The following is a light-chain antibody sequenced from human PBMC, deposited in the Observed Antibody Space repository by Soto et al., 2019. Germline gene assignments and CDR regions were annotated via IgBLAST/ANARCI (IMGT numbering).Light chain of an antibody. J-gene: IGLJ1*01. CDR3: SSCTSRSNPYV. Sequence: QSVLTQPASVSGSPGQSITISCTGTSSDVGAYNYVSWYQQHPGKAPKLMIYDVSNRPSGISNRFSGSKSGNTASLTISGLQAEDEADYYCSSCTSRSNPYVFGPGTKVTVL. CDR2: DVS. V-gene: IGLV2-14*01. CDR1: SSDVGAYNY.